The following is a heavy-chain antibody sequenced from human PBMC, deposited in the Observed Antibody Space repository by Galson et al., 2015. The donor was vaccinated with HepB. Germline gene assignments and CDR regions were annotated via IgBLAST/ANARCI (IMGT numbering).Heavy chain of an antibody. D-gene: IGHD6-13*01. Sequence: SETLSLTCTVSGGFISGYYWSWIRRPPGKGPEWIGYIYYSGTTNYNPSLKSRVTISGDTSKNQFSLNLSSVTAADTAVYYCARGRIKLAMDYWGQGTLVTVSS. CDR2: IYYSGTT. V-gene: IGHV4-59*01. CDR1: GGFISGYY. CDR3: ARGRIKLAMDY. J-gene: IGHJ4*02.